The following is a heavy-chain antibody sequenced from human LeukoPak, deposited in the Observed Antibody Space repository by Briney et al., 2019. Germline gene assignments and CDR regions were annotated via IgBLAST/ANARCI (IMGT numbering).Heavy chain of an antibody. CDR3: AKVWQYYYYCYMDV. CDR2: LSGSGGTT. Sequence: PGGSLRLSCAAPGFTFSSYAMSWVREAPGKGLEGVSALSGSGGTTYDADSVKGRFTISRDNYKIPLYLQMDSLRAEYTAVYYCAKVWQYYYYCYMDVWGKGTTVTVSS. D-gene: IGHD2-21*01. J-gene: IGHJ6*03. V-gene: IGHV3-23*01. CDR1: GFTFSSYA.